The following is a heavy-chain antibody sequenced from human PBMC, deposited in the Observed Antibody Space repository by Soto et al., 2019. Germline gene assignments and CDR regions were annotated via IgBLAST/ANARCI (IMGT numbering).Heavy chain of an antibody. V-gene: IGHV4-4*02. Sequence: QVQLQESGPGLVKPAETLSLTCAVSGASISSTNWWTWVRQPPGKGLEWIGEIHHSGSNTYNPSLESRVTLSVDQSKNPFSLKVSYVHDADAALYYCASTFDWLLPFDNWGQGTLVTVSS. CDR1: GASISSTNW. CDR3: ASTFDWLLPFDN. D-gene: IGHD3-9*01. J-gene: IGHJ4*02. CDR2: IHHSGSN.